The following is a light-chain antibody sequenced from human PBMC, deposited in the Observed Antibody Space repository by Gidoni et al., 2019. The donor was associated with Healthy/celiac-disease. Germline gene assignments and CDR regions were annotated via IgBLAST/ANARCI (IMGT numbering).Light chain of an antibody. CDR2: GNN. CDR1: SSNIGAGYD. J-gene: IGLJ1*01. CDR3: QSYDSSLSGFYV. V-gene: IGLV1-40*01. Sequence: QSVLTQPPSVSGAPGQRVTISCTGNSSNIGAGYDLHWYQQLPGTAPKLLIYGNNNRPSGVPDRFSGSKSGTSASLAITGLQAEDEADYYCQSYDSSLSGFYVFGAGTKVTVL.